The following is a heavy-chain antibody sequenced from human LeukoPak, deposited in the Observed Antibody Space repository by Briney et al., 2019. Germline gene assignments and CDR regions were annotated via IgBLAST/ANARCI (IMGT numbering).Heavy chain of an antibody. CDR2: INPNSGGT. CDR3: ARDRYYYDSSGYYYVHYYYYMDV. V-gene: IGHV1-2*04. Sequence: RASVKVSCKASGYTFTGYYMHWVRQAPGQGLEWMGWINPNSGGTNYAQKFQGWVTMTKDTSISTAYMELSRLRSDDTAVYYCARDRYYYDSSGYYYVHYYYYMDVWGKGTTVTVSS. J-gene: IGHJ6*03. D-gene: IGHD3-22*01. CDR1: GYTFTGYY.